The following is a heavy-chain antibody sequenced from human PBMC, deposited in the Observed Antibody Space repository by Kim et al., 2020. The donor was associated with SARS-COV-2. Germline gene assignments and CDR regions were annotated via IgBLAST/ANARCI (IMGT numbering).Heavy chain of an antibody. CDR1: GFTFDDYG. V-gene: IGHV3-20*01. CDR2: INWNGDST. CDR3: ARDLDSSGYEDAFDI. D-gene: IGHD3-22*01. J-gene: IGHJ3*02. Sequence: GGSLRLSCAASGFTFDDYGMSWVRQVPGKGLEWVSSINWNGDSTSYADSVRGRFTISRDNAKNSLYLQMNSLRAEDTALYHCARDLDSSGYEDAFDIWAQGTMVTVSS.